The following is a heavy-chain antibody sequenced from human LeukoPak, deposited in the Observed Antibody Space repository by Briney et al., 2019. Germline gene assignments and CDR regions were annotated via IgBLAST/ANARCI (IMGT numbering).Heavy chain of an antibody. CDR3: ARRVVVPAAMLSSSYYYYYGMDV. Sequence: SVKVSCKASGGTFSSYAISWVRQAPGQGLEWMGRIIPVLGIANYAQKFQGRVTITADKSTSTAYMELSSLRSEDTAVYYCARRVVVPAAMLSSSYYYYYGMDVWGQGTTVTVSS. CDR1: GGTFSSYA. V-gene: IGHV1-69*04. D-gene: IGHD2-2*01. CDR2: IIPVLGIA. J-gene: IGHJ6*02.